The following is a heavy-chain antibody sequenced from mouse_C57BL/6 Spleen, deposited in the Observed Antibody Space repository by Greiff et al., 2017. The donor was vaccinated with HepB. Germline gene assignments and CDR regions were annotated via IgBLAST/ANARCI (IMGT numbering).Heavy chain of an antibody. CDR2: ISNGGGST. J-gene: IGHJ4*01. V-gene: IGHV5-12*01. CDR1: GFTFSDYY. Sequence: EVKLMESGGGLVQPGGSLKLSCAASGFTFSDYYMYWVRQTPEKRLEWVAYISNGGGSTYYPDTVKGRFTISRDNAKNTLYLQMSRLKSEDTAMYYCARRALYAMDYWGQGTSGTVSS. CDR3: ARRALYAMDY.